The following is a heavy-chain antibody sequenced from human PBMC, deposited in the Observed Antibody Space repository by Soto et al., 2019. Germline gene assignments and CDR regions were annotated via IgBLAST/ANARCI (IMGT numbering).Heavy chain of an antibody. V-gene: IGHV4-39*01. CDR1: TDSSSFTNSY. D-gene: IGHD3-10*01. Sequence: QLQLQESGPGLVKPSETLSLTCTVSTDSSSFTNSYWGWIRPPPGQGLQWIGTSSYNGGTFYNPSLKGRVVISFDTSKKQSYLQVTSVTAADTAVYFCARHRIEVVWRGFDFWGQGSPVTVSS. CDR3: ARHRIEVVWRGFDF. CDR2: SSYNGGT. J-gene: IGHJ4*01.